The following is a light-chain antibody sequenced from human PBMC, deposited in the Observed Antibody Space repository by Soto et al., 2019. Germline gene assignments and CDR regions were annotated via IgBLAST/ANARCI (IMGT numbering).Light chain of an antibody. CDR1: NSNIGNTY. V-gene: IGLV1-51*02. J-gene: IGLJ1*01. CDR2: ENN. Sequence: QSVLTQPPSVSAAPGQKVTISCSGSNSNIGNTYVSWYQQLLGTAPKLLIYENNKRPSGIPDRFSGSKSGTSATLGITGLQTGDEADYYCGAWDSGLSGYVFGTGTKVTVL. CDR3: GAWDSGLSGYV.